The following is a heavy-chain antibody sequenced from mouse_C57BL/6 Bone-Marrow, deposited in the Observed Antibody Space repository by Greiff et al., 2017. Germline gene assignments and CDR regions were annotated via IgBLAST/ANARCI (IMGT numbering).Heavy chain of an antibody. V-gene: IGHV1-64*01. J-gene: IGHJ4*01. CDR1: GYTFTNYW. Sequence: QVQLQQPGAELVKPGASVKLSCTASGYTFTNYWMHWVKQRPGQGLEWIGMMHPNGGSPDYNEKFKSEATLSVDKSSRTAYMELSSLTSEDSAVYYCARSYDYDGYTMDYWGQGTSVTVSS. CDR3: ARSYDYDGYTMDY. CDR2: MHPNGGSP. D-gene: IGHD2-4*01.